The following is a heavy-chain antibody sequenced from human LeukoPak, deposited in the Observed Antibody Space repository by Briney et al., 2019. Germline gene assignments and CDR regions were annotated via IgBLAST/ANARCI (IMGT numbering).Heavy chain of an antibody. V-gene: IGHV3-30-3*01. CDR2: ISYDGSNK. Sequence: GRSLRLSCAASGFTFSSYAMHWVRQAPGKGLEWVAVISYDGSNKYYADSVKGRFTISRDNSKNTLYLQMNSLRAEDTAVYYCARTLDIVATIPFKSSYGRYYYSMDVWGQGTTVTVSS. D-gene: IGHD5-12*01. J-gene: IGHJ6*02. CDR1: GFTFSSYA. CDR3: ARTLDIVATIPFKSSYGRYYYSMDV.